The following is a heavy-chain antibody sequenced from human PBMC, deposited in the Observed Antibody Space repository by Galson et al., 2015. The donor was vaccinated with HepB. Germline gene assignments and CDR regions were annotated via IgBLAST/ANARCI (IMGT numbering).Heavy chain of an antibody. D-gene: IGHD3-22*01. CDR3: AREREAYYDSSGPDAFDI. J-gene: IGHJ3*02. CDR1: GFTFSSYA. CDR2: ISYDGSNK. Sequence: SLRLSCAASGFTFSSYAMHWVRQAPGKGLEWVAVISYDGSNKYYADSVKGRFTISRDNSKNTLYLQMNSLRAEDTAVYYCAREREAYYDSSGPDAFDIWGQGTMVTVSS. V-gene: IGHV3-30-3*01.